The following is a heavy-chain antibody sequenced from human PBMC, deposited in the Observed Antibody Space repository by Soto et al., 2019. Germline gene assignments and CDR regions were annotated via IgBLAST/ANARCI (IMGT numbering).Heavy chain of an antibody. Sequence: EASVKVSCKASGYTFTSYAMHWVRQAPGQRLEWMGWINAGNGNTKYSQKFQGRVTITRDTSASTAYMELSSLRSEDTAVYYCTLDLGYSSSSRALGYWFDPWGQGTLVTVSS. V-gene: IGHV1-3*01. CDR2: INAGNGNT. CDR3: TLDLGYSSSSRALGYWFDP. J-gene: IGHJ5*02. CDR1: GYTFTSYA. D-gene: IGHD6-6*01.